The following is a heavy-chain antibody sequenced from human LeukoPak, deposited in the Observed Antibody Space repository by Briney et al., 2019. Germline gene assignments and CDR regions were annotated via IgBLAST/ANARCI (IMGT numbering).Heavy chain of an antibody. J-gene: IGHJ4*02. Sequence: GESLKISCKGSGYSFTSYWIGWVRQMPGKGLEWMGIIYPGDSDTRYSPSFQGQVTISADKSISTAYLQWSSLKASDTAMYYCARVGFVRAGGAVAGILGFDYWGQGTLVTVSS. D-gene: IGHD6-19*01. CDR2: IYPGDSDT. CDR3: ARVGFVRAGGAVAGILGFDY. V-gene: IGHV5-51*01. CDR1: GYSFTSYW.